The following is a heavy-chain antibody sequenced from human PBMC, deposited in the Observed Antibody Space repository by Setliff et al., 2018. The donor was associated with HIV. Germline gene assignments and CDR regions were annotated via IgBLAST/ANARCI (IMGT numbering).Heavy chain of an antibody. CDR1: GYTFSGYF. Sequence: SVKVSCKTSGYTFSGYFIHWMRQAPGQGLEWLGRIIPIFGTPNYAQKFQGRVTITRDTSASTAYMELSSLRSEDTAVYYCARAGQWLFPDAFDIWGQGTMVTVSS. V-gene: IGHV1-69*05. J-gene: IGHJ3*02. CDR2: IIPIFGTP. D-gene: IGHD6-19*01. CDR3: ARAGQWLFPDAFDI.